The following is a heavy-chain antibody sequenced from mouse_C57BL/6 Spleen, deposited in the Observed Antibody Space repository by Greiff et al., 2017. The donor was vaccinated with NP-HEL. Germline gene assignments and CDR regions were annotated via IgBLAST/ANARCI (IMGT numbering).Heavy chain of an antibody. CDR1: GYSITSGYY. V-gene: IGHV3-6*01. Sequence: ESGPGLVKPSQSLSLTCSVTGYSITSGYYWNWIRQFPGNKLEWMGYISYDGSNNYNPSLKNRISITRDTSKNQFFLKLNSVTTEDTATYYCARDGGLMDYWGQGTSVTVSS. J-gene: IGHJ4*01. CDR2: ISYDGSN. CDR3: ARDGGLMDY.